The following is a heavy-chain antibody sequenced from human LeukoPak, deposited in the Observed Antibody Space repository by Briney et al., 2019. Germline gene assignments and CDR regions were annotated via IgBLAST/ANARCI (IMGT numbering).Heavy chain of an antibody. CDR1: GFTFSSYS. Sequence: GGSLRLSCAASGFTFSSYSMNWVRQAPGKGLEWVSSISSSSSYIYYADSVKGRFIISRDNAKNSLYLQMNSLRAEDTAVYYCARSLRGAYYFYMDVWGKGTTVTVSS. J-gene: IGHJ6*03. D-gene: IGHD3-10*01. CDR3: ARSLRGAYYFYMDV. CDR2: ISSSSSYI. V-gene: IGHV3-21*01.